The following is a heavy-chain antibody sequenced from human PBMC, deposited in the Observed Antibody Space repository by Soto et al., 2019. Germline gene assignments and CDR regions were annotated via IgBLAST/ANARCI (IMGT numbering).Heavy chain of an antibody. D-gene: IGHD1-7*01. V-gene: IGHV1-3*01. CDR1: GYTFTSYA. Sequence: GASVKVSCKASGYTFTSYAMHWVRQAPGQRLEWMGWINAGNGNTKYSQKFQGRVTITRDTSASTAYMELSSLRSEDTAVYYCARFRGTTTGGDYYYGMDVWGQGTTVTVSS. CDR2: INAGNGNT. CDR3: ARFRGTTTGGDYYYGMDV. J-gene: IGHJ6*02.